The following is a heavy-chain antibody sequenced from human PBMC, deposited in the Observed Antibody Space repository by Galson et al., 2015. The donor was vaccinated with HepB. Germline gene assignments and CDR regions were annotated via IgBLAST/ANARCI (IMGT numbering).Heavy chain of an antibody. V-gene: IGHV3-23*01. Sequence: SLRLSCAASGFTFSSHAKTWVRQAPGKGLEWVSAITGSGDDTNYADSVKGRFTISRDNSKNTLYLQMNSLRVEDTAVYYCAKGRQSQSIFDYWGQGSLVTVSS. J-gene: IGHJ4*02. D-gene: IGHD3-10*01. CDR3: AKGRQSQSIFDY. CDR1: GFTFSSHA. CDR2: ITGSGDDT.